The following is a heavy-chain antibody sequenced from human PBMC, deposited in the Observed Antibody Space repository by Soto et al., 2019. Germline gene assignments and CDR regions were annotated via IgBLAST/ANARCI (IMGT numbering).Heavy chain of an antibody. V-gene: IGHV3-23*01. J-gene: IGHJ6*02. Sequence: GGSLRLSCAASGFTFSSYAMSWVRQAPGKGLEWVSAISGSGGSTYYADSVKGRFTISRDNSKNTLYLQMNSLRAEDTAVYYCAKDQGTMVRGVIKRLSHYYGMDFWGQGTTVTVSS. CDR2: ISGSGGST. D-gene: IGHD3-10*01. CDR1: GFTFSSYA. CDR3: AKDQGTMVRGVIKRLSHYYGMDF.